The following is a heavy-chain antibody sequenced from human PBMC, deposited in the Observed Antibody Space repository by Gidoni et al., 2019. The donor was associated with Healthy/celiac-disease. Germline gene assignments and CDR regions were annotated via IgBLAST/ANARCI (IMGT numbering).Heavy chain of an antibody. D-gene: IGHD6-19*01. CDR1: GGSISSYY. J-gene: IGHJ4*02. CDR2: IYTSGST. V-gene: IGHV4-4*07. CDR3: ARGVPIAVAGTLYFDY. Sequence: QVQLQESGPGLVKPSETLYLTCTVSGGSISSYYWSWIRQPDGKGLEWIGRIYTSGSTNSNPSLKSRVTMSVDTSKNQFSLKLSSVTAADTAVYYCARGVPIAVAGTLYFDYWGQGTLVTVSS.